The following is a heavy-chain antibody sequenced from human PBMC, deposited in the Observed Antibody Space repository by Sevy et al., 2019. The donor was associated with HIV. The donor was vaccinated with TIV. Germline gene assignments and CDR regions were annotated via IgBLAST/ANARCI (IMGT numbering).Heavy chain of an antibody. CDR3: ARDRRFCGNECYLYYYYGMDV. Sequence: GGSLRLSCAASGFNVNDNYMTWVRQAPGKGLEWVSIIHADGSSYYADSVKGRFTMSRDDSKNMLNLQMNSLRTDDTAVYYCARDRRFCGNECYLYYYYGMDVWGQGTAVTVSS. CDR2: IHADGSS. D-gene: IGHD3-16*02. CDR1: GFNVNDNY. V-gene: IGHV3-53*01. J-gene: IGHJ6*02.